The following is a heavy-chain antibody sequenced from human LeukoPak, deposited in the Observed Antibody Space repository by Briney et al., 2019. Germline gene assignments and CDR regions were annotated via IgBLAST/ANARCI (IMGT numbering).Heavy chain of an antibody. V-gene: IGHV3-21*04. CDR3: ARDKLEGPTKLDF. CDR1: GFTFSSYS. CDR2: ISSSSSYI. D-gene: IGHD1-26*01. Sequence: PGGSLRLSCAASGFTFSSYSMNWVRQAPGKGLEWVSSISSSSSYIYYADSVKGRFTISRDNAKNSLYLQMNSLRAEDTAVYYCARDKLEGPTKLDFWGRGTLVTVSS. J-gene: IGHJ4*02.